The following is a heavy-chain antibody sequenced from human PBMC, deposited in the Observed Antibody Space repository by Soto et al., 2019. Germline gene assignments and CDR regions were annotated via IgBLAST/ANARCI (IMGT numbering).Heavy chain of an antibody. J-gene: IGHJ4*02. CDR3: ARDGSGTSL. V-gene: IGHV4-30-4*02. Sequence: SETRSRTSPVSGGSISSGDYYWSWNRQPPGTGLEWIGYIYYSGSTYYTPSLKSRVTISVDTSKNPFSLKLSSVTAADTAVYYCARDGSGTSLWGQGTLVTVSS. CDR2: IYYSGST. D-gene: IGHD1-1*01. CDR1: GGSISSGDYY.